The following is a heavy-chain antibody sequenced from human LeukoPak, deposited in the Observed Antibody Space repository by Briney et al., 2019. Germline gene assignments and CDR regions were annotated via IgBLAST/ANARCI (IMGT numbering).Heavy chain of an antibody. J-gene: IGHJ5*02. CDR3: ARDKLANNWFDP. CDR1: GGSIISSNYY. CDR2: IYYSGST. V-gene: IGHV4-61*01. Sequence: PSETLSLTCTVSGGSIISSNYYWGWIRQPPGKGLEWIGYIYYSGSTNYNPSLKSRVTISVDTSKNQFSLKLSSVTAADTAVYYCARDKLANNWFDPWGQGTLVTVSS. D-gene: IGHD3-10*01.